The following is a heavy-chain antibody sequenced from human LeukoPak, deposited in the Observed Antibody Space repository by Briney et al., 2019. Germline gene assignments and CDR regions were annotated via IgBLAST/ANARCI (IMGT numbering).Heavy chain of an antibody. Sequence: SETLSLTCTVSGGSISSGDNYWSWIRQPPGKGLEWIGYIYYSGSTYYNPSLKSRVTMSVDTSKSQFSLKLSSVTAADTAVYYCARGELLYDYWGQGTLVTVSS. CDR1: GGSISSGDNY. V-gene: IGHV4-30-4*01. CDR2: IYYSGST. D-gene: IGHD2-21*02. J-gene: IGHJ4*02. CDR3: ARGELLYDY.